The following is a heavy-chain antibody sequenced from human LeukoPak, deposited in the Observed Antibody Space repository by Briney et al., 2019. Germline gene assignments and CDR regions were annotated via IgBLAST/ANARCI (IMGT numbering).Heavy chain of an antibody. V-gene: IGHV4-4*02. CDR3: AGGSGYSRAYYFDY. CDR1: GGSISSSNW. Sequence: KTSETLSLTCAVSGGSISSSNWWSWVRQPPGKGLEWIGEIYHSGSTNYNPSLKSRVTISVDKSKNQFSLKLSSVTAADTAVYYCAGGSGYSRAYYFDYWGQGTLVTVSS. D-gene: IGHD3-22*01. CDR2: IYHSGST. J-gene: IGHJ4*02.